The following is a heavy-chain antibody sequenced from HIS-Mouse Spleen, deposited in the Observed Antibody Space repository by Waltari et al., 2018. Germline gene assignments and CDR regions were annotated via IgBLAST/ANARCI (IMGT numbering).Heavy chain of an antibody. V-gene: IGHV4-39*07. CDR3: AREIPYSSSWYDWYFDL. J-gene: IGHJ2*01. CDR1: CGSISSRSYY. D-gene: IGHD6-13*01. Sequence: QLQLQESGPGLVKPSETLSLTCTVSCGSISSRSYYWGWMRQPPGKGLDVIGRIYYRGSTYYNPSHKSRVTISVDTSKNQFSLKLSSVTAADTAVYYCAREIPYSSSWYDWYFDLWGRGTLVTVSS. CDR2: IYYRGST.